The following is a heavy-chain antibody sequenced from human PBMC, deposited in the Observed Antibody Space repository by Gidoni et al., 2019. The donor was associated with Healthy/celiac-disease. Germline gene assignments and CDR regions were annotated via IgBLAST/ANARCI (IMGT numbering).Heavy chain of an antibody. CDR2: ISSNGGST. V-gene: IGHV3-64*01. J-gene: IGHJ4*02. CDR1: EFTFSSYA. D-gene: IGHD5-18*01. Sequence: EVQLVESGGGLVQPGGSLRLSCAASEFTFSSYAMHWVRQAPGKGLEYVSAISSNGGSTYYANSVKGRFTISRDNSKNTLYLQMGSLRAEDMAVYYCARGSGYSYGIDYWGQGTLVTVSS. CDR3: ARGSGYSYGIDY.